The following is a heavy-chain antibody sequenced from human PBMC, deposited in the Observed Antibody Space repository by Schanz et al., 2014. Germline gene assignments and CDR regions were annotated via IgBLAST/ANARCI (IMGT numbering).Heavy chain of an antibody. V-gene: IGHV3-74*02. CDR2: IDRDGSRT. D-gene: IGHD5-18*01. Sequence: EVQLVESGGDLVQPGRSLRLSCAASTFTFSSYWMHWVRQAPGKGLVWVSRIDRDGSRTNYADSVKGRFTISRDNAKSTVYLQMNSLGVEDMAVYYCARGGYSYGSGYYAMDVWGQGTAVTVSS. J-gene: IGHJ6*02. CDR1: TFTFSSYW. CDR3: ARGGYSYGSGYYAMDV.